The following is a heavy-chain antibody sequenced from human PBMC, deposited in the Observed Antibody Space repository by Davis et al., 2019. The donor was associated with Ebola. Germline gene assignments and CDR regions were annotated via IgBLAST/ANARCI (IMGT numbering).Heavy chain of an antibody. Sequence: GGSLRLSCAASGFTFSSYGMHWVRQAPGKGLEWVAVISYDGSNKYYADSVKGRFTISRDNSKNTLYLQMNSLRAEDTAVYYCARVKIGYSLRWFDPWGQGTLVTVSS. CDR3: ARVKIGYSLRWFDP. V-gene: IGHV3-30*03. CDR1: GFTFSSYG. J-gene: IGHJ5*02. CDR2: ISYDGSNK. D-gene: IGHD5-18*01.